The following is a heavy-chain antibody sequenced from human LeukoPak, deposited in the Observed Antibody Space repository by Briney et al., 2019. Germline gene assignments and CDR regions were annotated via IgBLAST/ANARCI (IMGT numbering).Heavy chain of an antibody. D-gene: IGHD3/OR15-3a*01. CDR3: AKGDSNDYGFTYYYYMDV. CDR1: GFTFSSYS. Sequence: PGGSLRLSCAASGFTFSSYSMNWVRQAPGKGLEWVSSISSSSYIYYADSVKGRFTISRDNAKNSLYLQMNSLRAEDTAVYYCAKGDSNDYGFTYYYYMDVWGKGTTVTVSS. J-gene: IGHJ6*03. CDR2: ISSSSYI. V-gene: IGHV3-21*04.